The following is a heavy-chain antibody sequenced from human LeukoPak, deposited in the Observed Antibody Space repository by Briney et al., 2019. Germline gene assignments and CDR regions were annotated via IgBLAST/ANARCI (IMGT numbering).Heavy chain of an antibody. D-gene: IGHD6-19*01. CDR3: AREFTSGWIDY. J-gene: IGHJ4*02. CDR2: ISSSGTYI. V-gene: IGHV3-21*01. CDR1: GFTFSYFG. Sequence: KTGGSLRLSCVASGFTFSYFGMNWVRQAPGEGLEWVSSISSSGTYIYSTDSVKGRFTISRDNAKNSLYLLMNSLRAEDTAVYYCAREFTSGWIDYWGQGTLVTVSS.